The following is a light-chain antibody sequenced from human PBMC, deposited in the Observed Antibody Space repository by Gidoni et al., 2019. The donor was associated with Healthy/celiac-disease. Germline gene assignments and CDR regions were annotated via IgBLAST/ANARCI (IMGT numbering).Light chain of an antibody. Sequence: IVMTPSPLSLPVTPGEPASLSCRSSQSLLHSNGYNYLDWYLQKPGQSPQLLIYLGSNRASGVPDRFSGSGSGTDFTLKISRVEAEDVGVYYCMQALQTRVTFGQGTKLEIK. V-gene: IGKV2-28*01. CDR1: QSLLHSNGYNY. CDR2: LGS. J-gene: IGKJ2*01. CDR3: MQALQTRVT.